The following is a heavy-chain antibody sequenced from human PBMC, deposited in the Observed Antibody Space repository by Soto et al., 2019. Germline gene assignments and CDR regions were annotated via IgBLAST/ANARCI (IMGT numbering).Heavy chain of an antibody. J-gene: IGHJ4*02. Sequence: WETLSLTCTVSGGSISSYYWSWIRQPPGKGLEWIGYIYYSGSTNYNPSLKSRVTISVDTSKNQFSLKLSSVTAADTAVYYCARAGRKSSSWSPYYFDYWGQGTMVTVSS. CDR1: GGSISSYY. D-gene: IGHD6-13*01. CDR3: ARAGRKSSSWSPYYFDY. V-gene: IGHV4-59*01. CDR2: IYYSGST.